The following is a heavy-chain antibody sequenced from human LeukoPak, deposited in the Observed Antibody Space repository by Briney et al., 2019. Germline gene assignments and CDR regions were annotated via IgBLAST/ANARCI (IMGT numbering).Heavy chain of an antibody. CDR3: AKYRGGCYYARLFDY. CDR2: ISGSGGST. J-gene: IGHJ4*02. CDR1: GFTFSSYA. Sequence: GGSLRLSCAASGFTFSSYAMSWVRQAPGKGLEWVSAISGSGGSTYYADSVKGRFTISRDNSKNTLYLQMNSLRAEDTAVYYCAKYRGGCYYARLFDYWGQGTLVTVSS. D-gene: IGHD1-26*01. V-gene: IGHV3-23*01.